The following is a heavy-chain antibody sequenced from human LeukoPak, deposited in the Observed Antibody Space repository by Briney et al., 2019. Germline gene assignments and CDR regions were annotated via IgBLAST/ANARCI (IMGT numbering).Heavy chain of an antibody. J-gene: IGHJ4*02. V-gene: IGHV4-30-2*01. CDR2: IYHSGST. Sequence: SPSETLSLTCAVSGGSISSGGYSWSWIRQPPGKGLEWIGYIYHSGSTYYNPSLKSRVTISVDRSKNQFSLKLSSVTAADTAVYYCASRLPNDSSGYSFFDYWGQGTLVTVSS. CDR1: GGSISSGGYS. CDR3: ASRLPNDSSGYSFFDY. D-gene: IGHD3-22*01.